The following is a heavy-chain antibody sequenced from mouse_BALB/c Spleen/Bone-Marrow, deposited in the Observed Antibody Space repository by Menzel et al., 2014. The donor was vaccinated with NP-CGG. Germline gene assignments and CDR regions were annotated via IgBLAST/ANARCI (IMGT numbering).Heavy chain of an antibody. Sequence: QVQLQQSGPGLVAPSQSLSITCTVSGFSFTSNGVSWVRQPPGKGLEWLGVIWGDGSTKYHSALISRLSISKDNSESRVFLKLNSLHTDDTATYYCAKPEDGYAMDYWGQGTSVTVSS. CDR1: GFSFTSNG. V-gene: IGHV2-3*01. CDR2: IWGDGST. D-gene: IGHD2-3*01. CDR3: AKPEDGYAMDY. J-gene: IGHJ4*01.